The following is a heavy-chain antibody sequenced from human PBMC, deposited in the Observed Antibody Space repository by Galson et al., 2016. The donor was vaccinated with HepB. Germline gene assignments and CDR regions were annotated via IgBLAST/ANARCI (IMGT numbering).Heavy chain of an antibody. V-gene: IGHV1-69*13. CDR1: GGTFRSYV. CDR3: ARETVTTDYYYYYGMDV. CDR2: IIPKFDTA. J-gene: IGHJ6*02. Sequence: SVKVSCKASGGTFRSYVINWVRQAPGQGLEWMGGIIPKFDTANYAQRFQGRVTITADESTSTAYMELSSLTSEDTAVYFCARETVTTDYYYYYGMDVWGQGTTVTVSS. D-gene: IGHD4-11*01.